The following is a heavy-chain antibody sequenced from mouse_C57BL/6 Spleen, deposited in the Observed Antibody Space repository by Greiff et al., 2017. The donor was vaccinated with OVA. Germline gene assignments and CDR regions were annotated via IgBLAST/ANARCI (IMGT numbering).Heavy chain of an antibody. J-gene: IGHJ1*03. CDR3: ARDRGSRGWYFDV. Sequence: EVKLVESEGGLVQPGSSMKLSCTASGFTFSDYYMAWVRQVPEKGLEWVANINYDGSSTYYLDSLKSRFIISRDNAKNILYLQMSSLKSEDTATYYCARDRGSRGWYFDVWGTGTTVTVSS. CDR1: GFTFSDYY. D-gene: IGHD1-1*01. CDR2: INYDGSST. V-gene: IGHV5-16*01.